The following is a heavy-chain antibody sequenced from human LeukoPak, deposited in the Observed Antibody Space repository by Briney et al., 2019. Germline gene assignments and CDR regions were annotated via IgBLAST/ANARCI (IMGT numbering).Heavy chain of an antibody. CDR1: GGSISSGDYY. CDR2: IYYSGST. V-gene: IGHV4-30-4*01. D-gene: IGHD3-9*01. Sequence: SETLSLTCTVSGGSISSGDYYWRWIRQPPGTGLEWIGYIYYSGSTYYNPSLKSRVTISVDTSKNQFSLKLSSVTAADAAVYYCARGGRDQLRYFDWSNYYGMDVWGQGTTVTVSS. J-gene: IGHJ6*02. CDR3: ARGGRDQLRYFDWSNYYGMDV.